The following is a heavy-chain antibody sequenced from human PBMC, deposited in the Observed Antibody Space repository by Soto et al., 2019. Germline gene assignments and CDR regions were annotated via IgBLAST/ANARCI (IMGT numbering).Heavy chain of an antibody. Sequence: SSVKVSCKASGGTFSSYAISWVRQAPGQGLEWMGGIIPIFGTANYAQKFQGRVTITADTSTSTAYMELSSLRSDDTAVYYCVREGYYDSSGYYPGWFDPWGQGTLVTVSS. CDR3: VREGYYDSSGYYPGWFDP. J-gene: IGHJ5*02. D-gene: IGHD3-22*01. CDR2: IIPIFGTA. V-gene: IGHV1-69*06. CDR1: GGTFSSYA.